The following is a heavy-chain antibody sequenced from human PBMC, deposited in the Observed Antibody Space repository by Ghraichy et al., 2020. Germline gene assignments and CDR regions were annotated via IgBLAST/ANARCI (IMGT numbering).Heavy chain of an antibody. D-gene: IGHD5-18*01. J-gene: IGHJ3*02. CDR2: ISSSSNYI. CDR3: ARVGYGYGPLGAFDI. Sequence: SCAASAFTFSSYSMNWVRQPPGKGLEWVSSISSSSNYIYYADSVKGRFTISRDNAKNSLYLHMNSLTAEDTAVYYCARVGYGYGPLGAFDIWGQGTMVTVSS. CDR1: AFTFSSYS. V-gene: IGHV3-21*01.